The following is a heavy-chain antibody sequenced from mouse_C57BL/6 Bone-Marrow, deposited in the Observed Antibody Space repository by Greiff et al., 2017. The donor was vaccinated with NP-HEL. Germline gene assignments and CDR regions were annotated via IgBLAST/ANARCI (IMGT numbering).Heavy chain of an antibody. CDR2: IDPANGNT. CDR1: GFNIKNTH. CDR3: SRISSAWFAY. Sequence: EVQLQQSVAELVRPGAFVKLSCTSSGFNIKNTHMHWVKQRPEQGLEWIGRIDPANGNTKYAPKFHGKATITAYTSSNPAYPQLSSLTSEDTDIYYYSRISSAWFAYWGQGTLVTVSA. J-gene: IGHJ3*01. D-gene: IGHD3-2*02. V-gene: IGHV14-3*01.